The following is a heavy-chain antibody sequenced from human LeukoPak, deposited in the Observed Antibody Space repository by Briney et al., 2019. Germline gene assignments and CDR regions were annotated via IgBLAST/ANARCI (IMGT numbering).Heavy chain of an antibody. CDR1: GDSITNSHW. D-gene: IGHD5-18*01. CDR2: IYLSGDT. V-gene: IGHV4-4*02. Sequence: SGTLSLTCAVSGDSITNSHWWSWVRQPPGKGLEWIGVIYLSGDTDYNPSLKSRVTISIGKSKNQFSLKLTYVTAADTAVYYCAKDPHTGIAPGYWGQGTLVTVSS. J-gene: IGHJ4*02. CDR3: AKDPHTGIAPGY.